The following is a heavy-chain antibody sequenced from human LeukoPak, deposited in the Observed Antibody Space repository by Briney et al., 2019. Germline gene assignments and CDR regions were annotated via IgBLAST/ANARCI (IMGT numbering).Heavy chain of an antibody. CDR1: EFTFSSHA. V-gene: IGHV3-23*01. CDR3: AKDGPYCGGITCYFRYFDL. Sequence: GGSLRLSCVASEFTFSSHAMNWVRQAPGKGLEWVSSISGGGESTYYADSVKGRFTVSGDNSKNTLHLQMSSLRPDDTAVYYCAKDGPYCGGITCYFRYFDLWGRGTLVTVSS. D-gene: IGHD2-21*01. J-gene: IGHJ2*01. CDR2: ISGGGEST.